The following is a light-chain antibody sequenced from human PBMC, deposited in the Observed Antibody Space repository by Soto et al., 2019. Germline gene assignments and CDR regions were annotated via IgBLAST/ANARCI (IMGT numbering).Light chain of an antibody. CDR2: DVT. J-gene: IGLJ3*02. CDR3: SSYTSSITLV. Sequence: QSVLTQPASVSGSPGQSITISCTGTSSDVGGYNYVSWYQQHPGKVPKLIIYDVTNRPSGVSNRFSGSKSGNTASLTISGLQAEDEADYYCSSYTSSITLVFGGGTKLTVL. V-gene: IGLV2-14*01. CDR1: SSDVGGYNY.